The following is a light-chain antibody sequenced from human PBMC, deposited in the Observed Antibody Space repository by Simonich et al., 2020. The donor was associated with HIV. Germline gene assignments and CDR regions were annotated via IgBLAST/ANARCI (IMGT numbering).Light chain of an antibody. CDR2: DVS. J-gene: IGLJ3*02. Sequence: QSALTQPASVSGSPGQSITISCTGTSSDVGGYNYVSWYQQHPGKAPKHMIYDVSKRPSWVSNRCSGSKSGNTASLTISGLQAEDEADYYCSSYTSSSTLVFGGGTKLTVL. CDR3: SSYTSSSTLV. CDR1: SSDVGGYNY. V-gene: IGLV2-14*01.